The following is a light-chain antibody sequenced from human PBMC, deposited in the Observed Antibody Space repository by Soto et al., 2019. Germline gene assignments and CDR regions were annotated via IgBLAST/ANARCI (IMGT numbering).Light chain of an antibody. CDR1: SSDVGSYNF. CDR3: CSYAGSSTWV. J-gene: IGLJ3*02. V-gene: IGLV2-23*01. CDR2: EGS. Sequence: QSALTQPASVSGSPGQSITISCTGRSSDVGSYNFVSWHQQHPGKAPKLMIYEGSKRPSGVSNRFSGSKSGNTASLTISGLQAEDEADYYCCSYAGSSTWVFGGGTKLTVL.